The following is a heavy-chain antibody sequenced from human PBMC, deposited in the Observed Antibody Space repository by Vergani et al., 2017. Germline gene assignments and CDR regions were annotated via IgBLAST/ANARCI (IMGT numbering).Heavy chain of an antibody. J-gene: IGHJ5*02. V-gene: IGHV1-46*01. CDR3: ARETPYYYDSSGYYYDWFDP. Sequence: QVQLVQSGAEVKKPGASVKVSCKASGYTFTSYYMHWVRPAPGQGLEWMGIINPSGGSTSYAQKFQGRVTMTRDTSTSTVYMELSSLRSEDTAVYYCARETPYYYDSSGYYYDWFDPWGQGTLVTVSS. CDR1: GYTFTSYY. CDR2: INPSGGST. D-gene: IGHD3-22*01.